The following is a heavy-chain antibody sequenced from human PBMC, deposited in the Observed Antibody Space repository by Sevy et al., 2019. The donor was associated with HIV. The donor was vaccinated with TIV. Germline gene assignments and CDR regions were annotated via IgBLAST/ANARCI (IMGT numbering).Heavy chain of an antibody. V-gene: IGHV3-53*01. Sequence: GGSLRLSCAASGFTVSSNYMSWVRQAPGKGLEWVSVIYSGGSRYYADSVKGRFTISRDNSKNTLYLQMNSLRAEDTAVYYCVWGYDNAFDIWGQGTMVTVSS. CDR1: GFTVSSNY. CDR3: VWGYDNAFDI. D-gene: IGHD3-16*01. CDR2: IYSGGSR. J-gene: IGHJ3*02.